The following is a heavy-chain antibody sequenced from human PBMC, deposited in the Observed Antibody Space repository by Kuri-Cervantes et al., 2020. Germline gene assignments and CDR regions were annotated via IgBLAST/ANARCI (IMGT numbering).Heavy chain of an antibody. CDR3: TTFYTGRSTYFDY. CDR2: VKTKTDGGTT. V-gene: IGHV3-15*01. J-gene: IGHJ4*02. CDR1: GLTFSNAY. D-gene: IGHD2-2*02. Sequence: GGSLRLSCAASGLTFSNAYMNWVRQAPGKGLEWVGLVKTKTDGGTTDYAAPVKGRFTISRDDSRDTLYLQMNSLKTEDTAVYYCTTFYTGRSTYFDYWGQGTLVTVSS.